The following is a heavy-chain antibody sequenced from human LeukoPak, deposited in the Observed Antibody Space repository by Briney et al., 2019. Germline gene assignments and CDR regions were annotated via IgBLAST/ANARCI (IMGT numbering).Heavy chain of an antibody. CDR2: TYIRGST. Sequence: PSETLSLTCSVSGASISSYYWSWIRQPPGKGLEWIGYTYIRGSTDYNPSLKSRVTISVDTSKSQFSLRLSSLTAADTAVYYCVRRWDYYDRNGDPFDAFDIWGQGTMVSVSS. CDR3: VRRWDYYDRNGDPFDAFDI. V-gene: IGHV4-4*09. CDR1: GASISSYY. D-gene: IGHD3-22*01. J-gene: IGHJ3*02.